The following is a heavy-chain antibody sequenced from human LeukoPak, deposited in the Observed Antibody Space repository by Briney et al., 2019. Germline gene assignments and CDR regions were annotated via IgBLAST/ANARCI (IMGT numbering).Heavy chain of an antibody. CDR2: MNPNSGNT. Sequence: ASVKVSCKASGYTFTGYYMHWVRQATGQGLEWMGWMNPNSGNTGYAQKFQGRVTMTRNTSISTAYMELSSLRSEDTAVYYCARLVAAARRSLRDYYYYMDVWGKGTTVTVSS. CDR1: GYTFTGYY. D-gene: IGHD6-13*01. J-gene: IGHJ6*03. CDR3: ARLVAAARRSLRDYYYYMDV. V-gene: IGHV1-8*02.